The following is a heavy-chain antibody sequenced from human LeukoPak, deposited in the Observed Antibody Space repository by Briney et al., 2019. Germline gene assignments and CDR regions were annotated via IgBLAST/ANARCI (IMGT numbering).Heavy chain of an antibody. CDR3: AKDIRSYYYGSASDY. CDR1: GFTFDDYA. V-gene: IGHV3-9*01. J-gene: IGHJ4*02. D-gene: IGHD3-10*01. CDR2: ISWNSGSI. Sequence: GGSLRLSCAASGFTFDDYAMHWVRQAPGKGLEWVSGISWNSGSIGYADSVKGRFTISRDNAKNSLYLQMNSLRAEDTASYYCAKDIRSYYYGSASDYWGQGTLVTVSS.